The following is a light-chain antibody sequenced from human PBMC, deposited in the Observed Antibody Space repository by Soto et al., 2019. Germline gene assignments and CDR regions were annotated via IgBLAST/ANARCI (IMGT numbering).Light chain of an antibody. Sequence: QSVLSQAPSASGTPGQGVTISCSGSNSNIGINSVNWYQHLPRTSPKLIIFGNNQRPSGVPDRFSGSKSGTSASLAISGLQSEDEADYYCAAWDDSLNGVVFGGGTK. CDR3: AAWDDSLNGVV. CDR1: NSNIGINS. J-gene: IGLJ3*02. V-gene: IGLV1-44*01. CDR2: GNN.